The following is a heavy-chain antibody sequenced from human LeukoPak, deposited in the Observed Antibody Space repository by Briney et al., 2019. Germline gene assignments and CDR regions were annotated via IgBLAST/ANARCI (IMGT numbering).Heavy chain of an antibody. D-gene: IGHD2/OR15-2a*01. CDR1: GFTFSSYG. CDR3: AREGPRGNSQFDY. J-gene: IGHJ4*02. CDR2: IWYDGSNK. Sequence: QPGRSLRLSCAASGFTFSSYGMHWVRQAPGKGLEWVALIWYDGSNKYYADSVKGRLTISRDNPKNTLYLQMNSLRAEDTAVYYCAREGPRGNSQFDYWGQGTLVTVSS. V-gene: IGHV3-33*01.